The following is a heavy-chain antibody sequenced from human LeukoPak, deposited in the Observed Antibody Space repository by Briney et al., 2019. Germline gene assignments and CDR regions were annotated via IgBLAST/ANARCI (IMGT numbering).Heavy chain of an antibody. CDR3: AKSAYYEASGYYREYYFDY. Sequence: PGGSLRLSCAASRFTFSSYVMSWVRQAPGKGLECVSAISGSGRNTYYADSVKGRFTISRDSSKNTLYLQMNSLRAEDTAVYYCAKSAYYEASGYYREYYFDYWGQGTLVTVSS. D-gene: IGHD3-22*01. CDR1: RFTFSSYV. J-gene: IGHJ4*02. V-gene: IGHV3-23*01. CDR2: ISGSGRNT.